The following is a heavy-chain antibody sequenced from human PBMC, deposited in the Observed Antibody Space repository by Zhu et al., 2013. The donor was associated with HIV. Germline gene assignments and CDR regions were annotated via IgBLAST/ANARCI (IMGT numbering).Heavy chain of an antibody. D-gene: IGHD2-2*01. V-gene: IGHV1-46*01. CDR3: ARDNGVVPAEGAFDI. CDR2: INPSGGST. J-gene: IGHJ3*02. Sequence: QVQLVQSGAEVKKPGASVKVSCKASGYTFTSYYMHWVRQAPGQGLEWMGIINPSGGSTSYAQKFQGRVTMTRDTSTSTVYMELSSLRSEDTAVYYCARDNGVVPAEGAFDIWGQGTMVTVSS. CDR1: GYTFTSYY.